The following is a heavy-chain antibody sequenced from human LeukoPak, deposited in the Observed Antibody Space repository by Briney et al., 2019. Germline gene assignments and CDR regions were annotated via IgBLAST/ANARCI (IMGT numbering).Heavy chain of an antibody. J-gene: IGHJ3*02. CDR3: ARTNVLRYFDWDDDAFDI. D-gene: IGHD3-9*01. V-gene: IGHV4-59*12. CDR1: GGSISSYY. CDR2: IYHSGST. Sequence: SETLSLTCTVSGGSISSYYWNWIRQPPGKGLEWIGYIYHSGSTYYNPSLKSRVTISVDRSKNQFSLKLSSVTAADTAVYYCARTNVLRYFDWDDDAFDIWGQGTMVTVSS.